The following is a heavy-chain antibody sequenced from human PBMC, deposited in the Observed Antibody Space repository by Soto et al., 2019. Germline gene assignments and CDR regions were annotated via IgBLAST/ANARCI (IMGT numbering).Heavy chain of an antibody. V-gene: IGHV3-30-3*01. J-gene: IGHJ6*02. D-gene: IGHD3-3*01. Sequence: AGGSLRLSCAASGFTFSSYAMHWVRQAPGKGLEWVAVISYDGSNKYYADSVKGRFTISRDNSKNTLYLQMNSLRAEDTAVYYCARDRSLYYDFWSGYYTEYYYGMDVWGQGTTVTVSS. CDR2: ISYDGSNK. CDR3: ARDRSLYYDFWSGYYTEYYYGMDV. CDR1: GFTFSSYA.